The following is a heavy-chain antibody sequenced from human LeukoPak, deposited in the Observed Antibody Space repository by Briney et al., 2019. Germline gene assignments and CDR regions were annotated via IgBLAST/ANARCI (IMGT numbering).Heavy chain of an antibody. J-gene: IGHJ4*02. CDR3: AKGSGMIVAGYFDY. V-gene: IGHV3-23*01. CDR2: ISGSGGST. D-gene: IGHD3-22*01. Sequence: GGSLRLSCAASGFTFSSYAMSWVRQAPGKGLEWVSAISGSGGSTYYADSVKGRFTISRDNSKNTLYLQMNGLRAEDTAVYYCAKGSGMIVAGYFDYWGQGTLVTVSS. CDR1: GFTFSSYA.